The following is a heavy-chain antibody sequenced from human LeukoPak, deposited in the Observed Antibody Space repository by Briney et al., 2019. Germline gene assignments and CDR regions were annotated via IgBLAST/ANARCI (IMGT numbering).Heavy chain of an antibody. Sequence: SETLSLTCTVSGGSISSGGYYWSWIRQHPGKGLEWIGYIYYSGSTYYNPSLKSRVTISVDTSKNQFSLKLSSMTAADTAVYYCARAPGYSSSWLFDYWGQGTLVTVSS. CDR3: ARAPGYSSSWLFDY. V-gene: IGHV4-31*03. J-gene: IGHJ4*02. CDR2: IYYSGST. CDR1: GGSISSGGYY. D-gene: IGHD6-13*01.